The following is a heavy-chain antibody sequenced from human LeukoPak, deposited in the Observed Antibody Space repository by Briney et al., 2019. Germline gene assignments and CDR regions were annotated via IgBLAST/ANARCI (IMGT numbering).Heavy chain of an antibody. CDR1: GYTFTSYA. CDR3: ARVSAAAAATPFDP. J-gene: IGHJ5*02. Sequence: ASVKVSRKASGYTFTSYAMNWVRQAPGQGLEWMGWINTNTGNPTYAQGFTGRFVFSLDTSVSTAYLQISSLKAEDTAVYYCARVSAAAAATPFDPWGQGTLVTVSS. V-gene: IGHV7-4-1*02. D-gene: IGHD6-13*01. CDR2: INTNTGNP.